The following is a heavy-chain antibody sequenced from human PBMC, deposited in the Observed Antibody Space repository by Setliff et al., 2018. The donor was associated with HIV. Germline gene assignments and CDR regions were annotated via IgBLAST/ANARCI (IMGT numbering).Heavy chain of an antibody. CDR3: ARDLPELTGRSFDP. CDR1: GGSISGYF. V-gene: IGHV4-4*07. J-gene: IGHJ5*02. CDR2: IYTSGST. Sequence: PSETLSLTCNVSGGSISGYFWTWIRQPAGKGLEWIGRIYTSGSTNYNPSRKSRLSMSIDTSKNHFSLRLTSVTAADTAVYYCARDLPELTGRSFDPWGQGIQVTVSS. D-gene: IGHD7-27*01.